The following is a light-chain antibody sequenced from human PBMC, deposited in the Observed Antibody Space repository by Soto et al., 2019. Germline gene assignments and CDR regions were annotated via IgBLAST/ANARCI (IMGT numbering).Light chain of an antibody. CDR3: QQDNNWPSLT. CDR1: QSVSSN. CDR2: GAS. J-gene: IGKJ4*01. V-gene: IGKV3-15*01. Sequence: EIVMTQSPANLSVSPGERATLYCRASQSVSSNLAWYQQKPGQAPRLLIYGASTRATGIPARFSGSGSGTEFTLTISILQSEDFAVYYCQQDNNWPSLTFGGGTKVEIK.